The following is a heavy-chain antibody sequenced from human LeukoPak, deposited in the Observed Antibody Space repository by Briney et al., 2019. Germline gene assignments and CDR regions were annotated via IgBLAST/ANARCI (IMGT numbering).Heavy chain of an antibody. CDR2: IYYSGST. V-gene: IGHV4-59*01. CDR3: ARIYDSSGYYEDY. CDR1: GGSINSYY. J-gene: IGHJ4*02. Sequence: SETLSLTCTVSGGSINSYYWSWIRQPPWKGLEWIGYIYYSGSTNYNPSLKSRVTISVDTSKNQFSLKLSSVTAADTAVYYCARIYDSSGYYEDYWGQGTLVTVSS. D-gene: IGHD3-22*01.